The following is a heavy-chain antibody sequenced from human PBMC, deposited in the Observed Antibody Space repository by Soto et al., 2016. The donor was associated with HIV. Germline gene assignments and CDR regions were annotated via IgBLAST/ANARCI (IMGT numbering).Heavy chain of an antibody. J-gene: IGHJ3*02. Sequence: QVQLQESGPGLVKPSQTLSLSCTVSGDSITRVGGYWSWIRHHPGKGLEWIGFISYTGKTFYSPSLKSRTSLSLDTSQNQFFLRVESLTAADTAVYFCARARRYGATGLQAFDIWGPGXWSPSPQ. D-gene: IGHD4-17*01. CDR1: GDSITRVGGY. V-gene: IGHV4-31*03. CDR2: ISYTGKT. CDR3: ARARRYGATGLQAFDI.